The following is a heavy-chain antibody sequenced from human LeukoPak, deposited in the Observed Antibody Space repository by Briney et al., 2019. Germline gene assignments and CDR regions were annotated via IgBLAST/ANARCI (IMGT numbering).Heavy chain of an antibody. Sequence: GASVKVSCKASGGTFSSYAISWVRQAPGQGLEWMGGIIPIFGTANYAQKFQGRVTITADKSTSTAYMELSSLRAEDTAVYYCARDRRWFGELLYLMHWYFDLWGRGTLVTVSS. J-gene: IGHJ2*01. D-gene: IGHD3-10*01. V-gene: IGHV1-69*06. CDR3: ARDRRWFGELLYLMHWYFDL. CDR1: GGTFSSYA. CDR2: IIPIFGTA.